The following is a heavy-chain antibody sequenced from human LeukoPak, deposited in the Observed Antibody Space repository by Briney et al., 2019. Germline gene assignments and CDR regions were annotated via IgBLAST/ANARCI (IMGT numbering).Heavy chain of an antibody. D-gene: IGHD3-16*01. Sequence: PSETLSLTCAVYGGSFSGYYWSWIRQPPGKGLEWIGEINHSGSTNYNPSLKSRVTISVDTSKNQFSLKLSSVTAADTAVYYCARRSADYDYVWGVSGGTGYFDYWGQGTLVTVSS. CDR2: INHSGST. V-gene: IGHV4-34*01. CDR3: ARRSADYDYVWGVSGGTGYFDY. CDR1: GGSFSGYY. J-gene: IGHJ4*02.